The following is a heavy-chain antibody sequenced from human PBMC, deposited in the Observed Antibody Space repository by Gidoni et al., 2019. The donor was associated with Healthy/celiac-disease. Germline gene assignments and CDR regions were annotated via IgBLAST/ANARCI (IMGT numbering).Heavy chain of an antibody. CDR2: IYHSGST. Sequence: QVQLQESGPGLVKPSETLSLTCAVSGYSISSGYYWGWIRQPPGKGLEWIGSIYHSGSTYYNPSLKSRVTISVDTSKNQFSLKLSSVTAADTAVYYCARALSSSWYGWGQGTLVTVSS. V-gene: IGHV4-38-2*01. D-gene: IGHD6-13*01. CDR3: ARALSSSWYG. J-gene: IGHJ4*02. CDR1: GYSISSGYY.